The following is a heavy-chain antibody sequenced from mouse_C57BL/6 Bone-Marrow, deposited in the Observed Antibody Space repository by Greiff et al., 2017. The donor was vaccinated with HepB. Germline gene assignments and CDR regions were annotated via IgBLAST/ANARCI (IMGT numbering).Heavy chain of an antibody. J-gene: IGHJ3*01. CDR3: ASSYYSNYEGFAY. V-gene: IGHV1-53*01. D-gene: IGHD2-5*01. CDR1: GYTFTSYW. Sequence: QVHVKQPGTELVKPGASVKLSCKASGYTFTSYWMHWVKQRPGQGLEWIGNINPSNGGTNYNEKFKSKATLTVDKSSSTAYMQLSSLTSEDSAVYYCASSYYSNYEGFAYWGQGTLVTVSA. CDR2: INPSNGGT.